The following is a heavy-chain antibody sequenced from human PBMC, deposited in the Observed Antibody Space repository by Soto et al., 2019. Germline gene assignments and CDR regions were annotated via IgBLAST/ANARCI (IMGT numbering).Heavy chain of an antibody. CDR3: AKGGVGSTSNAFDI. D-gene: IGHD1-26*01. CDR2: ISYDGSNK. CDR1: GFTFRSYG. Sequence: GGSLRLSCAASGFTFRSYGIHWVRQAPAKGLEWVAVISYDGSNKYYADSVKGRFTISRDNANNTLYLQMNSLRAEDTAVYYCAKGGVGSTSNAFDIWGQGTMVTVSS. V-gene: IGHV3-30*18. J-gene: IGHJ3*02.